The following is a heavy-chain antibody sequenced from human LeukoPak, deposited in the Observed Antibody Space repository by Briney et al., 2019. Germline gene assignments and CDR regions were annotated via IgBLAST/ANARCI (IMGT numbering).Heavy chain of an antibody. D-gene: IGHD1-26*01. Sequence: PSETLSLTCAVYGGSFSGYYWSWIRQPPGKGLEWIGEINHSGSTNYNPSLKSRVAISVDTSKNQFSLKLSSVTAADTAVYYCARDGVYSGSYTDYWGQGTLVTVSS. CDR2: INHSGST. V-gene: IGHV4-34*01. J-gene: IGHJ4*02. CDR3: ARDGVYSGSYTDY. CDR1: GGSFSGYY.